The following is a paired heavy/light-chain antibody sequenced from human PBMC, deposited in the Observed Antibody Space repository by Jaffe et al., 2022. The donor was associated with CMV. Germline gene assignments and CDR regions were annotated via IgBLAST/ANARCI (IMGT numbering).Light chain of an antibody. CDR1: QSLIHSDGNTY. V-gene: IGKV2-30*02. CDR3: MQGTHWPRT. CDR2: QVS. Sequence: DVVMTQSPLSLPVTLGQPASISCRSSQSLIHSDGNTYLNWFQQRPGQSPRRLVYQVSNRGSGVPDRFSGSGSGTDFTLKISRVEAEDVGVYYCMQGTHWPRTFGGGTKVEIE. J-gene: IGKJ4*01.
Heavy chain of an antibody. CDR2: IGSSGKNT. CDR3: ARTMHCDS. Sequence: EVQLLESGGGLVQPGGSLRLSCSASGFTFSNYAMSWVRQAPGKGLEWVSSIGSSGKNTYYADSVKGRFTISRDHSKNTVYLQMNSLRAEDTALYYCARTMHCDSWGQGTLVTVSS. J-gene: IGHJ4*02. CDR1: GFTFSNYA. V-gene: IGHV3-23*01.